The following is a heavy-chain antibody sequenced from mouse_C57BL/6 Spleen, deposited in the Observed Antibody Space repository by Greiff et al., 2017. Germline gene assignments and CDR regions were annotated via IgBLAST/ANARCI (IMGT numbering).Heavy chain of an antibody. J-gene: IGHJ2*01. V-gene: IGHV1-50*01. CDR2: IDPSDSYT. D-gene: IGHD2-4*01. CDR1: GYTFTSYW. Sequence: VQLQQPGAELVKPGASVKLSCKASGYTFTSYWMQWVKQRPGQGLEWIGEIDPSDSYTNYNQKFKGKATLTVDTSSSTAYMQLSSLTSEDSAVYYCARDYDGFDYWGQGTTLTVSS. CDR3: ARDYDGFDY.